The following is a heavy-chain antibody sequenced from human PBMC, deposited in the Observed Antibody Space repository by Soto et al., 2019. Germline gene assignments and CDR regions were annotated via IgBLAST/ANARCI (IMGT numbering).Heavy chain of an antibody. J-gene: IGHJ4*02. CDR1: GFTFSGFG. V-gene: IGHV3-33*01. CDR2: TWFDGSNE. Sequence: QVQLVESGGGVVRPGASLRLSCVASGFTFSGFGMNWVRQAPGKGLEWVAITWFDGSNEFYADSVKGRFTISRDNSKNTVYLQMNSLRADDTAIYYCERDGEFHDSSGKFDYWGQGTLVTVSS. D-gene: IGHD3-22*01. CDR3: ERDGEFHDSSGKFDY.